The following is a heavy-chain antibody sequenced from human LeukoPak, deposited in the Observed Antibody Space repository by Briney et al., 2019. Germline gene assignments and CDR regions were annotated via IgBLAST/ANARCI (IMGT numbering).Heavy chain of an antibody. V-gene: IGHV4-39*01. Sequence: SETLSLTCSVSGGSISSSTYYWGWIRQPPGEGLEWIGNIYNSGSTYYNPSLKSRVTISVDTSKNQFSLKLSSVTAADTAVYYCARQAYSSNLGWFDPWGQGTLVTVTS. CDR3: ARQAYSSNLGWFDP. CDR2: IYNSGST. D-gene: IGHD6-13*01. CDR1: GGSISSSTYY. J-gene: IGHJ5*02.